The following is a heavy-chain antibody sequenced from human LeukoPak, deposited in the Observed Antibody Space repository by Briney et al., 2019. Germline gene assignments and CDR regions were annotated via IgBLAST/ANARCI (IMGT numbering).Heavy chain of an antibody. D-gene: IGHD1-1*01. CDR2: INSAGSTI. J-gene: IGHJ4*02. CDR1: GFTFNTYS. V-gene: IGHV3-48*04. CDR3: ARERPYTRSAFDY. Sequence: GGSLRLSCSPSGFTFNTYSMYWVRQAPGKGLEWVSYINSAGSTIYYADSVKGRFTVSRDNAKNSLYLEMNTLRAEDTAVYYCARERPYTRSAFDYWGQGTLVTVSS.